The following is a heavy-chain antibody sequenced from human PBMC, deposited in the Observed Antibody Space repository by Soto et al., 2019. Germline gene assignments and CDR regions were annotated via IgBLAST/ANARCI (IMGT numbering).Heavy chain of an antibody. CDR1: GFTFSDHY. D-gene: IGHD3-10*01. Sequence: EVQLVESGGGLVRPGGSLRLSCAASGFTFSDHYMGWVRQAPGKGLEWAARSKNKADRYTTEYAASVKGRFTISRDGSKNSLFLQMNSLKTEDTAVYYCTVWGSGNDFGAAWGQGILVTVSS. V-gene: IGHV3-72*01. CDR3: TVWGSGNDFGAA. CDR2: SKNKADRYTT. J-gene: IGHJ4*02.